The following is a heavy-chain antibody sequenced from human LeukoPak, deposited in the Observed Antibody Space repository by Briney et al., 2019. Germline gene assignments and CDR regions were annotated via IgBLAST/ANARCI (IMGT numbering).Heavy chain of an antibody. V-gene: IGHV3-30*18. CDR3: AKDREPYSSGWYHYFDY. D-gene: IGHD6-19*01. CDR2: ISYDGSNK. CDR1: GFTFSSYG. J-gene: IGHJ4*02. Sequence: GGSLRLPCAASGFTFSSYGMHWVRQAPGKGLEWVAVISYDGSNKYYADSVKGRFTISRDNSKNTLYLQMNSLRAEDTAVYYCAKDREPYSSGWYHYFDYWGQGTLVTVSS.